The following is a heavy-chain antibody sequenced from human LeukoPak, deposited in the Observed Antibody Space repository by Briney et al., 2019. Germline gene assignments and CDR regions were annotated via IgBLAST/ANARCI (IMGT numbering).Heavy chain of an antibody. CDR2: NYPGDSDT. Sequence: GESLKISCKGSGYSFTSYWIGWVRQLTGKGVEWMGINYPGDSDTRYSPSFQGQVTTSADTSISTAYLQWSSLKASDTAMYYCARRSGSYGLDWGQGTLVTVSS. CDR1: GYSFTSYW. V-gene: IGHV5-51*01. D-gene: IGHD1-26*01. J-gene: IGHJ4*02. CDR3: ARRSGSYGLD.